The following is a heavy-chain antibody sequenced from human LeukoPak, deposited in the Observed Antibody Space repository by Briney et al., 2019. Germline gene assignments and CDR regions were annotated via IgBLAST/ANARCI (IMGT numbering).Heavy chain of an antibody. CDR3: ARHGGGMYYDFWSDAFDI. CDR2: IQNNGNT. J-gene: IGHJ3*02. Sequence: SETLSLTCTVSGGSISLYDWSWIRQPPGKGLEWIGYIQNNGNTNYNPSLISRVTISEDTSKNHFSLKLSSVTAADTAVYYCARHGGGMYYDFWSDAFDIWGQGTMVTVSS. V-gene: IGHV4-59*08. D-gene: IGHD3-3*01. CDR1: GGSISLYD.